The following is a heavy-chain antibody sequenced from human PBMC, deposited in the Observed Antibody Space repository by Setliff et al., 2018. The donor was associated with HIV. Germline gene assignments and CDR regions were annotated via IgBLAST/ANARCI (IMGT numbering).Heavy chain of an antibody. CDR2: IYTSGST. D-gene: IGHD6-13*01. V-gene: IGHV4-4*07. J-gene: IGHJ4*02. Sequence: SETLSLTCTVSGGSISSYYWSWIRQPAGKGLEWIGRIYTSGSTNYNPSLKSRVTMSVDTSKNQFSLKQSSVTAADAAVYYCARSPSYRSSWEYYFDYWGQGILVTVSS. CDR3: ARSPSYRSSWEYYFDY. CDR1: GGSISSYY.